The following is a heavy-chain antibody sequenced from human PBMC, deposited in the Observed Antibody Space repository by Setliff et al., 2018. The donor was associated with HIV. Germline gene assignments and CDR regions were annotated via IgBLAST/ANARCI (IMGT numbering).Heavy chain of an antibody. D-gene: IGHD3-3*01. CDR3: ARPSLGIGGGSIFDD. J-gene: IGHJ4*02. V-gene: IGHV4-38-2*01. CDR2: T. CDR1: GYSISSGYY. Sequence: SETLSLTCAVSGYSISSGYYWGWIRQPPGKGLEWIGTTWYNRSLKSRVAIWVDTSKNQFSLKLSSVTAADTAVYYCARPSLGIGGGSIFDDWGQGTLVTVSS.